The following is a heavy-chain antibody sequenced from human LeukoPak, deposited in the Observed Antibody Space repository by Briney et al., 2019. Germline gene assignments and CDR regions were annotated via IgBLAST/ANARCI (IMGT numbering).Heavy chain of an antibody. V-gene: IGHV1-3*01. CDR2: INAGNGNT. CDR1: GYTFTSYA. J-gene: IGHJ4*02. Sequence: ASVKVSCKASGYTFTSYAMHWVRQAPGQRLEGMGWINAGNGNTKYSQKFQGRVTITRDTSASTAYMELRSLRSEDTDVYYCAREGPGDQTDYWGQGTLVTVSS. CDR3: AREGPGDQTDY. D-gene: IGHD4-17*01.